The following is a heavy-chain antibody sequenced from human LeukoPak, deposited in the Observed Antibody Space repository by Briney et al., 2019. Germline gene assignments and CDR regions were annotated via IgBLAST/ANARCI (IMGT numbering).Heavy chain of an antibody. V-gene: IGHV3-30-3*01. CDR2: ISYDGSNK. CDR3: ARVLIVVPYYYYGMDV. Sequence: QAGGSLRLSCAASGFTFSSYAVHWVRQAPGKGLEWVAVISYDGSNKYYADSVKGRFTISRDNAKNSLYLQMNSLRAEDTAVYYCARVLIVVPYYYYGMDVWGQGTTVTVSS. CDR1: GFTFSSYA. D-gene: IGHD2-2*01. J-gene: IGHJ6*02.